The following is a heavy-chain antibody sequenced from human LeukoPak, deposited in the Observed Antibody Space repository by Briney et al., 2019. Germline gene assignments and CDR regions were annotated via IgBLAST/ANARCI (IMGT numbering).Heavy chain of an antibody. Sequence: GESLKISCKGSGYSFTSYWIGWVRQMPGKGLEWMGIIYPGDSDTRYSPSFQGQVTISADKSISTAYLQWSSLKASDTAMYYCARRMKFYGSGSYPLNYFDYWGQGTLVTVSS. V-gene: IGHV5-51*01. J-gene: IGHJ4*02. CDR3: ARRMKFYGSGSYPLNYFDY. D-gene: IGHD3-10*01. CDR2: IYPGDSDT. CDR1: GYSFTSYW.